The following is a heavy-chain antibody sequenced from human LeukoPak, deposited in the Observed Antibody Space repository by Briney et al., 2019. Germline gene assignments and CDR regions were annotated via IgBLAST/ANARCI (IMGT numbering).Heavy chain of an antibody. CDR2: IYYSGST. V-gene: IGHV4-59*01. D-gene: IGHD4-17*01. Sequence: SETLSLTCTAAGGSISSYYWSWIRQPPGKGLEWLGYIYYSGSTNYNPSLKSRVTISVDTSKNQFYLKLSSVTAADTAVYYCARSTTNYYGMGVWGQGTTDTVSS. J-gene: IGHJ6*02. CDR1: GGSISSYY. CDR3: ARSTTNYYGMGV.